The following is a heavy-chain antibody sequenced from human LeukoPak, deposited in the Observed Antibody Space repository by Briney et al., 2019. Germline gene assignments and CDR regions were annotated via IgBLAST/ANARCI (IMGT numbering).Heavy chain of an antibody. CDR3: ARVGSSWSYYFDY. V-gene: IGHV1-8*02. CDR1: GYTFTGYY. D-gene: IGHD6-13*01. CDR2: MSPNSGNT. J-gene: IGHJ4*02. Sequence: ASVKVSCKASGYTFTGYYMHWVRQAPGQGLEWMGWMSPNSGNTGYAQKFQGRVTMTRNTSISTAYMELSSLRSEDTAVYYCARVGSSWSYYFDYWGQGTLVTVSS.